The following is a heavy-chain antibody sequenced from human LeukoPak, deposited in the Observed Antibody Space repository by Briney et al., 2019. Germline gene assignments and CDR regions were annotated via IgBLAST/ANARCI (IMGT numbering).Heavy chain of an antibody. CDR2: IYYSGST. D-gene: IGHD3-22*01. V-gene: IGHV4-34*01. Sequence: SETLSLTCAVYGGSFSGYYWSWIRQPPGKGLEWIGSIYYSGSTYYNPSLKSRVTISVDTSKTQFTLKLSSVTARDTAVYYCARRARYYDSSGYYYDVWVYWGQGTLVTVSS. CDR1: GGSFSGYY. CDR3: ARRARYYDSSGYYYDVWVY. J-gene: IGHJ4*02.